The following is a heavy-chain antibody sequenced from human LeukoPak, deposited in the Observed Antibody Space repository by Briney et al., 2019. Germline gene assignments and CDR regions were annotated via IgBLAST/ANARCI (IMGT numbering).Heavy chain of an antibody. CDR1: GFSVGSTY. J-gene: IGHJ3*02. Sequence: PGGSLRLSCAASGFSVGSTYMTWVRQTPRKGLEWVSSISSSSSYIYYADSVKGRFTISRDNAKNSLYLQMDSLRAEDTAVYYCARPGLYSSGWYEGRDAFDIWGQGTMVTVSS. V-gene: IGHV3-21*01. CDR2: ISSSSSYI. D-gene: IGHD6-19*01. CDR3: ARPGLYSSGWYEGRDAFDI.